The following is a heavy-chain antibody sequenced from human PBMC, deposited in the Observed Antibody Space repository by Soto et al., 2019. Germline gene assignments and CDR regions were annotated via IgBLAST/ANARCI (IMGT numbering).Heavy chain of an antibody. CDR2: INYSGST. CDR1: GGSISSYY. CDR3: ARGDPLLWFGEKVYYGMDV. J-gene: IGHJ6*02. D-gene: IGHD3-10*01. Sequence: SETLSLTCTVSGGSISSYYWSWIRQPPGKGLEWNGYINYSGSTNYNPSLKSRVTISVDTSKNQFSLKLRSVTAADTAVYYCARGDPLLWFGEKVYYGMDVWGQGTTVTVS. V-gene: IGHV4-59*01.